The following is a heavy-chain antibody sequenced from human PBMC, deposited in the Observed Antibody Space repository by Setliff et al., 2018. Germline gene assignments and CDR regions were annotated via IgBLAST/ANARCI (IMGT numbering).Heavy chain of an antibody. CDR3: GRAGKPYAIDV. V-gene: IGHV3-7*04. CDR2: INQGGGEQ. CDR1: GFTFSSLW. Sequence: SGGSLRLSCAASGFTFSSLWMSWVRQAPGKGLEWVANINQGGGEQFYVDSVKGRFTISRDNAKNSLYLQMNSLRAEDTAVYYCGRAGKPYAIDVWGQGTMVTVSS. J-gene: IGHJ3*01.